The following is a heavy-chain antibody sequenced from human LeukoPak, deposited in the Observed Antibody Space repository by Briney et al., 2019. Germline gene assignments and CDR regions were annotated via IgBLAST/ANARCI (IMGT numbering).Heavy chain of an antibody. V-gene: IGHV3-23*01. D-gene: IGHD3-22*01. CDR3: AKRGVVIRVILVGFHKEAYYFDS. CDR1: GITLSNYG. Sequence: PGGSLRLSCAVSGITLSNYGMSWVRQAPGKGLEWVAGISDSGGRTNYADSVKGRFTISSDNPKNTLILQMNSLRPEDTAVYFCAKRGVVIRVILVGFHKEAYYFDSWGQGALVTVSS. CDR2: ISDSGGRT. J-gene: IGHJ4*02.